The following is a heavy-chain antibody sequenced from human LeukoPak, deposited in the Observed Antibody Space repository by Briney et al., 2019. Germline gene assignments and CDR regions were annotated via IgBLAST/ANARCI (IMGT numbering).Heavy chain of an antibody. V-gene: IGHV1-8*01. CDR2: MNPNSGNT. D-gene: IGHD2-2*01. CDR3: ARGVRRGDCSSTSCYYYYYMDV. J-gene: IGHJ6*03. CDR1: GYTFTSYD. Sequence: ASVKVSCKASGYTFTSYDINWARQATGQGLEWMGRMNPNSGNTGYAQKFQGRVTMTRNTSISTAYMELSSLRSEDTAVYYCARGVRRGDCSSTSCYYYYYMDVWGKGTTVTVSS.